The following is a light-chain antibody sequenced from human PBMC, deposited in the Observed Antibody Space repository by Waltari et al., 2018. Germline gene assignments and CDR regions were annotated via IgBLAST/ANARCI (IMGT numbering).Light chain of an antibody. V-gene: IGLV1-40*01. J-gene: IGLJ2*01. CDR2: GNI. CDR1: SSNIGAGYD. CDR3: QTYDSSLVV. Sequence: QSVLTQPPSVSGAPGQRVTISCTGSSSNIGAGYDVHWYQQLPGTAPKLLIYGNINLPSGVPDRCSGSNSGTSASLAITGLQAEDEADYYCQTYDSSLVVFGGGTKLTVL.